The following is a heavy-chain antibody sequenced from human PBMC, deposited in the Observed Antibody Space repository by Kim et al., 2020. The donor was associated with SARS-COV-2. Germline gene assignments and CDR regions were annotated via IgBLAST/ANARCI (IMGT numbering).Heavy chain of an antibody. D-gene: IGHD6-13*01. CDR3: ARVSLGSSSWYYFDY. J-gene: IGHJ4*01. V-gene: IGHV3-11*05. CDR1: GFTFSDYY. Sequence: GGSLRLPCAASGFTFSDYYMSWIRQAPGKGLEWVSYISSSIDYTNYADSLKGRFTISRDNAKNSLYLQMNSLRADDTAVYYCARVSLGSSSWYYFDYWG. CDR2: ISSSIDYT.